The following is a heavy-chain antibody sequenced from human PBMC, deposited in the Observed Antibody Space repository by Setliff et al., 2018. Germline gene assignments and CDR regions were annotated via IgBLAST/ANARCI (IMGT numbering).Heavy chain of an antibody. V-gene: IGHV3-74*01. Sequence: LRLSCAASGFTSGAYWMNWVRQAPGKGLVWVSRIDPYGSFTAYADSVKGRFTISRDNAKDTVYLQMNSLRVDDTAVYYCARGLPGSGYSSGVLDFWGQGTMVTVSS. D-gene: IGHD3-9*01. CDR2: IDPYGSFT. CDR1: GFTSGAYW. J-gene: IGHJ4*03. CDR3: ARGLPGSGYSSGVLDF.